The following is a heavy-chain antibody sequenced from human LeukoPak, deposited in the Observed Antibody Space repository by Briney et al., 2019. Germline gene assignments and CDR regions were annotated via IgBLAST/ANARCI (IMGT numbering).Heavy chain of an antibody. CDR1: GYTFTGYY. J-gene: IGHJ5*02. V-gene: IGHV1-2*02. D-gene: IGHD3-22*01. CDR2: INPNSGGT. Sequence: GASVKVSCKASGYTFTGYYMHWVRQAPGQGLEWMGWINPNSGGTNYAQKFQGRVTMTRDTSIGTAYMELSRLRSDDTAVYYCARVYYDSSGNWFDPWGQGTLVTVSS. CDR3: ARVYYDSSGNWFDP.